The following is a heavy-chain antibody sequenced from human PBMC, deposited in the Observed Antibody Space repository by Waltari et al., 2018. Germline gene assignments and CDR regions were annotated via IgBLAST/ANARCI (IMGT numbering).Heavy chain of an antibody. CDR3: ARDPTPFYGDYGKGAFDI. V-gene: IGHV1-2*06. D-gene: IGHD4-17*01. J-gene: IGHJ3*02. Sequence: QVQLVQSGAEVKKPGASVKVSCKASGYTFTGYYMHWVRQAPGQGLEWMGRINPNSGGTNYAQKFQGRVTMTRDTSISTAYMELSRLRSDDTAVYYCARDPTPFYGDYGKGAFDIWGQGTMVTVSS. CDR2: INPNSGGT. CDR1: GYTFTGYY.